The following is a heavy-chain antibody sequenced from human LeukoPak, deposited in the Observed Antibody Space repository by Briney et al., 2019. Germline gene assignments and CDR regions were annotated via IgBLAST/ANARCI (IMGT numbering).Heavy chain of an antibody. CDR1: GYTFTGYF. CDR2: INPNSGGT. V-gene: IGHV1-2*02. D-gene: IGHD3-22*01. J-gene: IGHJ4*02. Sequence: ASVKVSCKASGYTFTGYFIHWVRQAPGQGLEWMGWINPNSGGTNYAQKFQGRVTMTRDTSISTAYMELSRLRSDDTAVYYCARDEHYDSSGYPFDYWGQGTLVTVSS. CDR3: ARDEHYDSSGYPFDY.